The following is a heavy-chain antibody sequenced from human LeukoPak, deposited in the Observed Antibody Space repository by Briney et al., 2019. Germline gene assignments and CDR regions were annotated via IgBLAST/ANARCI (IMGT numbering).Heavy chain of an antibody. CDR1: GYSFTNYW. CDR3: VRSVAGQPGSFDS. J-gene: IGHJ4*02. Sequence: GESLKISCKGSGYSFTNYWIGWVRQMPGKGLEGMGIVYPDDSDTRYNPSFQDHVTVSVDKSITTAYLHWSSLKASDSGIYYCVRSVAGQPGSFDSWGPGTLVTVAS. CDR2: VYPDDSDT. D-gene: IGHD1-26*01. V-gene: IGHV5-51*01.